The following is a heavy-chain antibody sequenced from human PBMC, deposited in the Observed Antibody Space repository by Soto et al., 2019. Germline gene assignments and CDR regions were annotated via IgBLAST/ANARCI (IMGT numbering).Heavy chain of an antibody. CDR3: ARWGGGQLVRTNWFDH. D-gene: IGHD6-6*01. CDR1: GDSVSSNSAA. Sequence: SQTLSLTCVISGDSVSSNSAAWNWIRQSPSRGLEWLGRTYYRSKWYNDYAVSVKSRITINPDTSKNQFSLQLNSVTPEDTAVYYCARWGGGQLVRTNWFDHWGQGTLVTSPQ. CDR2: TYYRSKWYN. V-gene: IGHV6-1*01. J-gene: IGHJ5*02.